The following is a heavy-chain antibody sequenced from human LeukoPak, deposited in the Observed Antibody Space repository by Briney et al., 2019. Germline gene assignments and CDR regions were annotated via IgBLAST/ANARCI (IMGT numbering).Heavy chain of an antibody. V-gene: IGHV4-39*07. Sequence: PSETLSLTCTVSGGSISSSSYYWGWIRQPPGKGLEWIGSIYYSGSTYYNPSLKSRVTISVDTSKNQFSLKLSSVTAADTAVYYCARDKIYDFWNMWGQGTLVTVSS. J-gene: IGHJ4*02. CDR1: GGSISSSSYY. CDR2: IYYSGST. D-gene: IGHD3-3*01. CDR3: ARDKIYDFWNM.